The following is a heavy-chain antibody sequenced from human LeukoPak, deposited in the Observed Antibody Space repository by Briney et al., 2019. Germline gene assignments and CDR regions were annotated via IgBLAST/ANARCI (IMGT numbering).Heavy chain of an antibody. D-gene: IGHD6-6*01. J-gene: IGHJ4*02. CDR3: ARGPSSIAARPSLGFDY. Sequence: SETLSLTCAVYGGSFSGYYWSWIRQPPGKGLEWIGEINHSGSTNYNPSLKSRVTISVDKSKNQFSLKLSSVTAADTAVYYCARGPSSIAARPSLGFDYWGQGTLVTVSS. CDR2: INHSGST. CDR1: GGSFSGYY. V-gene: IGHV4-34*01.